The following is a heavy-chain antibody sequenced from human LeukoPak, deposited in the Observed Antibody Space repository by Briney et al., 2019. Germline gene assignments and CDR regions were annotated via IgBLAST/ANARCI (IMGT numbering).Heavy chain of an antibody. D-gene: IGHD6-13*01. J-gene: IGHJ4*02. Sequence: ASVKVSCKASGYTFTSYDINWVRQATGQGLEWMGWMNPNSGNTGYAQKLQGRVTMTRNTSISTAYMELSSLRSEDTAVYYCARAHGIAAAGRPFYYYWGQGTLVTVSS. CDR1: GYTFTSYD. CDR2: MNPNSGNT. CDR3: ARAHGIAAAGRPFYYY. V-gene: IGHV1-8*01.